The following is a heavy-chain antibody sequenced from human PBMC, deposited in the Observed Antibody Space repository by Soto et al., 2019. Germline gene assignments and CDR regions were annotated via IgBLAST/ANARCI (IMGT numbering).Heavy chain of an antibody. CDR2: INPSGGST. Sequence: ASVKVSCKASGYTFTSYYMHWVRQAPGQGLEWMGIINPSGGSTSYAQKFQGRVTMTRDTSTSTVYMELSSLRSDDTAVYYCARDYVAGTSGYWGQGTLVTVSS. J-gene: IGHJ4*02. CDR1: GYTFTSYY. D-gene: IGHD6-19*01. CDR3: ARDYVAGTSGY. V-gene: IGHV1-46*01.